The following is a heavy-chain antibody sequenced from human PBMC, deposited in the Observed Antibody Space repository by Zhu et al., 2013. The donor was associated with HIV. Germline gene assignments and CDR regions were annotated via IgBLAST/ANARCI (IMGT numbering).Heavy chain of an antibody. CDR3: ARTAGSQPYYFEY. Sequence: EVQLAQSGAEVKKPGESLKISCEGSGYMFANYWIGWVRQMPGKGLEWMGLIYPGDSDTKYSPSFQGQVTISADKSINTAYLQWSSLKASDTAIYYCARTAGSQPYYFEYWGQGTLVTVSS. CDR1: GYMFANYW. D-gene: IGHD2-21*02. CDR2: IYPGDSDT. J-gene: IGHJ4*02. V-gene: IGHV5-51*01.